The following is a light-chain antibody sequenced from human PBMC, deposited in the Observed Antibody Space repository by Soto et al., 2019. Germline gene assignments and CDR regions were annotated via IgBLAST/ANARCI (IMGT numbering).Light chain of an antibody. CDR3: CSFAGITTFV. Sequence: QSVLTQPASVSGSPGQSIAISCIGTNSNVGNNDLVSWFQQHPGKAPKLIIYEVTRRPSGVSDRFSGSKSGNTASLTFSGLQAEDEAQYYCCSFAGITTFVFGTGTKVTVL. CDR2: EVT. CDR1: NSNVGNNDL. J-gene: IGLJ1*01. V-gene: IGLV2-23*02.